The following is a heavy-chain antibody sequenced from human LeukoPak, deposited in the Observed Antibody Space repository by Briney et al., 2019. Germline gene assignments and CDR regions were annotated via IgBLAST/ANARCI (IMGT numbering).Heavy chain of an antibody. D-gene: IGHD2-2*02. J-gene: IGHJ5*02. V-gene: IGHV1-18*01. CDR1: GYTFTNYG. Sequence: ASVKVSCKASGYTFTNYGFSWVRQAPGQGLEWMGWISAYNGTTNYAQKLQGRVTMTTDTSTSTAYMELRSLRSDDTAVYYCARDLMHCSSTSCYRAYNWFDPWGQGTLVTVSS. CDR2: ISAYNGTT. CDR3: ARDLMHCSSTSCYRAYNWFDP.